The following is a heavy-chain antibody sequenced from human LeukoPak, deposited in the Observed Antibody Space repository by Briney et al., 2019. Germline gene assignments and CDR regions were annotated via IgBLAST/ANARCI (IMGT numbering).Heavy chain of an antibody. V-gene: IGHV1-2*06. Sequence: ASVKVSCKACVYTFIGYYMHWVGQAPGQGREGMGRINPNSGGTNYAPNIQGRVTRTRDTYIRPAYMELSRLRSAATAVYYCARVSIAAAAGYWGQGTLVTVSS. CDR1: VYTFIGYY. D-gene: IGHD6-13*01. CDR2: INPNSGGT. CDR3: ARVSIAAAAGY. J-gene: IGHJ4*02.